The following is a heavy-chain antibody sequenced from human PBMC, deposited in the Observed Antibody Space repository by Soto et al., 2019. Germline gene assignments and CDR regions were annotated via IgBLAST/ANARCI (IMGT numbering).Heavy chain of an antibody. V-gene: IGHV1-18*01. CDR2: ISAYNGNT. CDR3: AREPNYFDY. CDR1: GYTFTSYG. Sequence: ASVKVSCKASGYTFTSYGISWVRQAPGQGLEWMGWISAYNGNTKYAQKLQGRVTMTTDTSTSTANMELRSLRSDDTAVYYCAREPNYFDYWGQGTLVTVSS. J-gene: IGHJ4*02.